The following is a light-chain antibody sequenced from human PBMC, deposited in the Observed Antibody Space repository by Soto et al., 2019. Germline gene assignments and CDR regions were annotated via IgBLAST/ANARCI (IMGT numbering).Light chain of an antibody. Sequence: QSVLTQPPSASGSPGQSVTISCTGTSSDVGGYDYVSWYQQHPGKAPKLMISEVSKRPSGVPDRFSGSKSGNTASLTVSGLRAEDEADYYCSSYTDSNRGVFGTGTKVTVL. CDR1: SSDVGGYDY. CDR3: SSYTDSNRGV. J-gene: IGLJ1*01. CDR2: EVS. V-gene: IGLV2-8*01.